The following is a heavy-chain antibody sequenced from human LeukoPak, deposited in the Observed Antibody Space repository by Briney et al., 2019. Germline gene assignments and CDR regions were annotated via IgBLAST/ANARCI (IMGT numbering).Heavy chain of an antibody. Sequence: SETLSLTCTVAGGSISSHYWSWIRQPPGKGLEWIGYIYYSGITNYNPSLKSRVTISVDTSKNQFSLKLSSVTAAGTAVYYCARYPADCWGQGTLVTVSS. CDR2: IYYSGIT. V-gene: IGHV4-59*11. J-gene: IGHJ4*02. CDR1: GGSISSHY. CDR3: ARYPADC.